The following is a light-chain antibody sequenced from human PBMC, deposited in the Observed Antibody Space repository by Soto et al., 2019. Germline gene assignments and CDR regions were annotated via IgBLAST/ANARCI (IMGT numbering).Light chain of an antibody. J-gene: IGLJ1*01. Sequence: QSALTQPPTASGSPGQSVTISCTGTSSDVGGYNSVAWYQQHPGKAPKLIIYQVNKRPSGVPDRFSGSKSGNTASLTVSGLQADDEADYYCISYAGTKDVFGTGTKVTVL. CDR3: ISYAGTKDV. CDR1: SSDVGGYNS. V-gene: IGLV2-8*01. CDR2: QVN.